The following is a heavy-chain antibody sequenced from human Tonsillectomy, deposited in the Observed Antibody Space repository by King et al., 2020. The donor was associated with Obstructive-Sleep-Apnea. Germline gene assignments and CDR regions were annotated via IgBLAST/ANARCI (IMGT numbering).Heavy chain of an antibody. V-gene: IGHV1-18*04. D-gene: IGHD6-13*01. CDR3: ARYAYAAVGSTDYSDY. Sequence: QLVQSGVEVKKPGASVKVSCKASGYTFTRYGITWVRLAPGQGLEWMGWISVYNGDTKYAQKFQGRVTMTTDTSTNTAYMELRSLRSDDTAVYYCARYAYAAVGSTDYSDYWGQGTLVTVSS. J-gene: IGHJ4*02. CDR2: ISVYNGDT. CDR1: GYTFTRYG.